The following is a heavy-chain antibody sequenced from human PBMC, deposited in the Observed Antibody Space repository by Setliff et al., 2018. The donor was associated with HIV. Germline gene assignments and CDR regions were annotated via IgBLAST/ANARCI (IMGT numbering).Heavy chain of an antibody. V-gene: IGHV1-46*01. CDR1: GYTFTSHY. CDR2: INPNGGST. D-gene: IGHD2-15*01. CDR3: ARGYCGGGICYSPNWLDP. J-gene: IGHJ5*02. Sequence: GASVKVSCKASGYTFTSHYIHWVRQAPGQGLEWMGIINPNGGSTTYAQKFQGRVTMTRDTSTSTAYMELRSLTSDDTAVYYCARGYCGGGICYSPNWLDPWGQGTLVTVSS.